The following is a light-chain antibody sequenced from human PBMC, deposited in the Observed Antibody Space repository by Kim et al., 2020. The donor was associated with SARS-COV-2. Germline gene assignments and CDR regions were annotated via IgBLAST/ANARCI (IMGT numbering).Light chain of an antibody. CDR1: QSVANRY. CDR3: QQYGMSPQT. Sequence: PGDRATLSCRASQSVANRYLAWYQQKPGQAPRLLIYGTSHRATGIPDRFSGSGSGTDFTLTISRLEPEDFAVFYCQQYGMSPQTFGQGTKV. V-gene: IGKV3-20*01. J-gene: IGKJ1*01. CDR2: GTS.